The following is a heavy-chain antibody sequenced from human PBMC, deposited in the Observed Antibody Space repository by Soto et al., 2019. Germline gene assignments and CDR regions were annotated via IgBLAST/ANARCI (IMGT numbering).Heavy chain of an antibody. Sequence: SETLSLTCTVSGGSISSGDYYWSWIRQPPGKGLEWIGYIYYSGSTYYNPSLKSRVTISVDTSKNQFSLKLSSVTAADTAVYYCARVIYGGNSGNWFDPWGQGTLVTVSS. CDR1: GGSISSGDYY. CDR2: IYYSGST. V-gene: IGHV4-30-4*01. D-gene: IGHD4-17*01. J-gene: IGHJ5*02. CDR3: ARVIYGGNSGNWFDP.